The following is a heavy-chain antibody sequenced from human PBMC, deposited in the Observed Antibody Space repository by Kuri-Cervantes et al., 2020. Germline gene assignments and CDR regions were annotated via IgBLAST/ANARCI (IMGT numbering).Heavy chain of an antibody. CDR3: ARDAFLFGVSY. D-gene: IGHD3-3*01. CDR1: GGTFSNYV. V-gene: IGHV1-69*06. J-gene: IGHJ4*02. CDR2: IIPIVGTA. Sequence: SVKVSCKASGGTFSNYVISWVRQAPGQGLEWMGGIIPIVGTANYAQKFQGRVTITADKSTSTSYMELSSLRSEDTAVYYCARDAFLFGVSYWGQGTLVTVSS.